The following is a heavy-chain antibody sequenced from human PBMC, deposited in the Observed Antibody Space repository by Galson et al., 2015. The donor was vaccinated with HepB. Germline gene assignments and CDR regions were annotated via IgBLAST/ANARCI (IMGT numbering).Heavy chain of an antibody. Sequence: SLRLSCAGAGFTFGRCGMARGRQGPAKGLEWVSTISAGGSTTFYADSVKGRFTISRDKSQNTLFLQMDNLRAEDTALYYCAKTNTSSSTWIDYWGQGTLVTVSS. CDR3: AKTNTSSSTWIDY. CDR1: GFTFGRCG. V-gene: IGHV3-23*01. D-gene: IGHD6-6*01. J-gene: IGHJ4*02. CDR2: ISAGGSTT.